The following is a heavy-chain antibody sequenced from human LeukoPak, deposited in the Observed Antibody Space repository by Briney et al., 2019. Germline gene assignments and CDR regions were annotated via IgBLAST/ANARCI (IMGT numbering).Heavy chain of an antibody. D-gene: IGHD2-15*01. V-gene: IGHV4-59*01. CDR2: IYNSGST. CDR3: ARVLMVVAATDAFAI. CDR1: GGSISTYS. J-gene: IGHJ3*02. Sequence: SETLSLTCTVSGGSISTYSWNWIRQPPGKGLEWIGYIYNSGSTNYNPSLKSRVSISVDTSKNQFSLKLNSVTAADTAVYYCARVLMVVAATDAFAIWGQGTMVTVSS.